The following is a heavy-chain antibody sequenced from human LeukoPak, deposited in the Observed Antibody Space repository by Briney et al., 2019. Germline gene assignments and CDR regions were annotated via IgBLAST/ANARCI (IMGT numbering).Heavy chain of an antibody. J-gene: IGHJ4*02. CDR3: AKEKVSEIGYYDY. V-gene: IGHV3-30*02. Sequence: PGGSLTLSCVASGFAFNTYGMHWVRQAPGEGLEWVASIRHDGAYKYYADSVKGRFTISRDNSKNMVYLQMNRPRVEDTAVYYCAKEKVSEIGYYDYWGQRILVAVFS. CDR1: GFAFNTYG. CDR2: IRHDGAYK.